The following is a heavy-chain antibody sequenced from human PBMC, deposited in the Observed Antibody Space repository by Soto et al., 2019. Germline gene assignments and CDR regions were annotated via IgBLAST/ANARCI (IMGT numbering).Heavy chain of an antibody. CDR1: GFTFSNAW. Sequence: GGSLRLSCAASGFTFSNAWMSWVRQAPGKGLEWVGLIKSKTDGGTADYAAPEKGRFTISRDDSKNTLYLQMNSLKTEDTAVYYCTTVVQDYSYYFDYWGQGTLVTVSS. V-gene: IGHV3-15*01. D-gene: IGHD4-4*01. CDR3: TTVVQDYSYYFDY. CDR2: IKSKTDGGTA. J-gene: IGHJ4*02.